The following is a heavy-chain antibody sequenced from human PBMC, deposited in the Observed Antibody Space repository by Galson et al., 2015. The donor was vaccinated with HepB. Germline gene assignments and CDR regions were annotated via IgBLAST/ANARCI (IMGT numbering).Heavy chain of an antibody. CDR1: GYTFTSYG. CDR3: ASGRNSGYDYHAFDY. Sequence: SVKVSCKASGYTFTSYGISWVRQAPGQGLEWMGWISAYNGNTNYAQKLQGRVTMTTDTSTSTAYMEMRSLRSDDTAVYYGASGRNSGYDYHAFDYWGQGTLVTVSS. J-gene: IGHJ4*02. V-gene: IGHV1-18*04. CDR2: ISAYNGNT. D-gene: IGHD5-12*01.